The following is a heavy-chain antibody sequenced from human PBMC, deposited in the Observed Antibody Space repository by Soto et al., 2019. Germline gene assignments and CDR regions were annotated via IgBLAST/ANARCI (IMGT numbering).Heavy chain of an antibody. Sequence: GESLKISCKGSGYSFTSYWIGWVRQMPGKGLEWMGIIYPGDSDTRYSPSFQGQVTISADKSISTAYLQWSSLKASDTAMYYCARLDSRGYNPSLNNFDYWGQGTLVTVSS. CDR2: IYPGDSDT. CDR3: ARLDSRGYNPSLNNFDY. D-gene: IGHD3-22*01. CDR1: GYSFTSYW. V-gene: IGHV5-51*01. J-gene: IGHJ4*02.